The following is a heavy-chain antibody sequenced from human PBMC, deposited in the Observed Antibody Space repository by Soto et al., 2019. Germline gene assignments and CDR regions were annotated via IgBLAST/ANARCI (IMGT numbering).Heavy chain of an antibody. CDR3: AREETAWPLAYGLDV. V-gene: IGHV3-21*01. Sequence: GGSLSLSCAASGFTFISYSMHWVRQAPGKGLEWVSSIVTRSDIYYADSVKGRFTISRDNAKNSLSLQMNSMTAEDTAVYYCAREETAWPLAYGLDVWGQGTTVTVSS. D-gene: IGHD2-21*02. J-gene: IGHJ6*02. CDR1: GFTFISYS. CDR2: IVTRSDI.